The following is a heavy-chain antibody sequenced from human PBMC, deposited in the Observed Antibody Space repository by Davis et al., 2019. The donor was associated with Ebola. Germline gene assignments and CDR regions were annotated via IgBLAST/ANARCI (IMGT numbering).Heavy chain of an antibody. Sequence: PGGSLRLSCAASGFTVSSNYMSWVRPAPGKGLEWVSVIYSGGSTYYADSVKGRFTISRDNSKNTLYLQMNSLRAEDTAVYYCAREYSSSWDYYFDYWGQGTLVTVSS. D-gene: IGHD6-13*01. CDR3: AREYSSSWDYYFDY. CDR2: IYSGGST. CDR1: GFTVSSNY. V-gene: IGHV3-53*01. J-gene: IGHJ4*02.